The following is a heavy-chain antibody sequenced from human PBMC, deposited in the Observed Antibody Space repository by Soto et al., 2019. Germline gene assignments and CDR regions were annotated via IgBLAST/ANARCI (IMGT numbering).Heavy chain of an antibody. V-gene: IGHV3-66*01. CDR1: GFTVSSNY. Sequence: GGSLRLSCAASGFTVSSNYMSWVRQAPGKGLEWVSVIYSGGSTYYADSVKGRFTISRDNSKNTLYLQMNSLRAEDTAVYYCARDTSNSDPTYGMDVWGQGTTVTVSS. CDR2: IYSGGST. CDR3: ARDTSNSDPTYGMDV. J-gene: IGHJ6*02. D-gene: IGHD5-18*01.